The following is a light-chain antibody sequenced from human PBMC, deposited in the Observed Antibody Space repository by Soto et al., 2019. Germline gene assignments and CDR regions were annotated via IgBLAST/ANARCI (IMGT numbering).Light chain of an antibody. J-gene: IGKJ1*01. V-gene: IGKV1-5*01. CDR3: QQYNSYQWT. CDR1: QSISSW. CDR2: DAS. Sequence: DIQMTQSPSTLSASVGDRVTITCRASQSISSWLAWYQQKPGKAPKLLIYDASSLESGVPSRSSGSGSGTEFTLTISSLQPDDFATYYCQQYNSYQWTFGQGTKVDTK.